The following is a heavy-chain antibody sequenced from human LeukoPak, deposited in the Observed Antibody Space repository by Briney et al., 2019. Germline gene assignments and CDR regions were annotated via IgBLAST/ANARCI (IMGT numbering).Heavy chain of an antibody. CDR1: GFTFSSYA. Sequence: LRLSCAASGFTFSSYAMSWVRQAPGKGLEWIGYIYHSGSTYYNPSLKSRVTISVDRSKNQFSLKLSSVTAADTAVYYCARDWYFDLWGRGTLVTVSS. J-gene: IGHJ2*01. V-gene: IGHV4-30-2*01. CDR3: ARDWYFDL. CDR2: IYHSGST.